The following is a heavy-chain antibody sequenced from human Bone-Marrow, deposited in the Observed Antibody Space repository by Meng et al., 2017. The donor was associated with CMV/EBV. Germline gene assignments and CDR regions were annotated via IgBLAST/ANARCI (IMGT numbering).Heavy chain of an antibody. CDR2: INPSGGST. CDR3: ARRGRVATFRL. J-gene: IGHJ4*02. V-gene: IGHV1-46*01. Sequence: SCKASGYTFTSYYMHWVRQAPGQGLEWMGIINPSGGSTSYAQKFQGRVTMTRDTSTSTVYMELSSLRSEDTAVYYCARRGRVATFRLWGQGTLVTVSS. D-gene: IGHD2/OR15-2a*01. CDR1: GYTFTSYY.